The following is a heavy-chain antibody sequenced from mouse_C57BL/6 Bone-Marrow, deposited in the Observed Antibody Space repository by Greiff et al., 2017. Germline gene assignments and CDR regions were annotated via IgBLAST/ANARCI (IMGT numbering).Heavy chain of an antibody. CDR3: ARWFYYYGSSFPYAMDY. CDR1: GFNIKNTY. CDR2: IDPANGNT. J-gene: IGHJ4*01. D-gene: IGHD1-1*01. V-gene: IGHV14-3*01. Sequence: EVQLQQSVAELVRPGASVKLSCTASGFNIKNTYMHWVKQRPEQGLEWIGRIDPANGNTKYAPKFQGQATITADTSSNTAYLQLSSLTSEDTAIYYCARWFYYYGSSFPYAMDYWGQGTSVTVSS.